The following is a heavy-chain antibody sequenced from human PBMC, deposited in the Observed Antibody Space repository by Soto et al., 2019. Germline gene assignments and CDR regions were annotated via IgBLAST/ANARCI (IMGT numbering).Heavy chain of an antibody. V-gene: IGHV4-39*01. J-gene: IGHJ6*03. CDR2: IYYSGST. CDR1: GVSIRSSIYY. D-gene: IGHD2-2*01. CDR3: ARRVEDIVVVPAAIPYYYYYMDV. Sequence: SETLSLTCTVFGVSIRSSIYYWEWIRQPPGKGLEWIGSIYYSGSTYYNPSLKSRVTISVDTSKNQFSLKLSSVTAADTAVYYCARRVEDIVVVPAAIPYYYYYMDVWGKGTTV.